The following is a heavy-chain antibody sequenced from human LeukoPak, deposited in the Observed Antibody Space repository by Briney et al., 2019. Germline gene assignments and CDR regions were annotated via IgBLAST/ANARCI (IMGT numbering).Heavy chain of an antibody. V-gene: IGHV3-49*04. D-gene: IGHD1-26*01. CDR2: IRSKAYGGTT. CDR1: GFTFGDYA. J-gene: IGHJ6*03. Sequence: GGSLRLSCTASGFTFGDYAMSWVRQAPGKGLEWVGFIRSKAYGGTTEYAASVKGRFTISRDDSKSIAYLQMNSLKTEDTAVYYCTRTVGATTISYYYYYMDVWGKGTTVTISS. CDR3: TRTVGATTISYYYYYMDV.